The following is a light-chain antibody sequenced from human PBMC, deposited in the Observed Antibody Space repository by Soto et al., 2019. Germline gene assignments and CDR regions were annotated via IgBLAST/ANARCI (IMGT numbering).Light chain of an antibody. CDR2: KTS. CDR1: QSLSGW. CDR3: QQYISYPYT. Sequence: DIQMTQSPSTLSASIGDRATISCRASQSLSGWLAWYQQKPGKAPSLLIYKTSNLESGVPSRFSGSGSGTEFTLTISSLQPDDFATYYCQQYISYPYTFGQGTNLNIK. V-gene: IGKV1-5*03. J-gene: IGKJ2*01.